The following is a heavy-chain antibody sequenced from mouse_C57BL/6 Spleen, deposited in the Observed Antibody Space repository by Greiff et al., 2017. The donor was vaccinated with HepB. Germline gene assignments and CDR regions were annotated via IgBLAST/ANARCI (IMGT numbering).Heavy chain of an antibody. CDR2: ISSGSSTI. D-gene: IGHD4-1*01. V-gene: IGHV5-17*01. CDR3: ARRVTGTLFDY. J-gene: IGHJ2*01. Sequence: EVKLMESGGGLVKPGGSLKLSCAASGFTFSDYGMHWVRQAPEKGLEWVAYISSGSSTIYYADTVKGRFTISRDNAKNTLFLQMTSLRSEDTAMYYCARRVTGTLFDYWGQGTTLTVSS. CDR1: GFTFSDYG.